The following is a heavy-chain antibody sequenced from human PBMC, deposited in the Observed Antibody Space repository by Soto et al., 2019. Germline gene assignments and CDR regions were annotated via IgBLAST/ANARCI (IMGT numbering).Heavy chain of an antibody. V-gene: IGHV3-30*18. CDR2: VSHDGTLY. J-gene: IGHJ4*02. D-gene: IGHD2-8*02. Sequence: QVQLVESGGGVVQPGRSLRLSCSASGFIYSSCAMHWVRQVPGKGLEWLAVVSHDGTLYPYADSVKGRFTISRDNSMKMLYLQMNSLRTDDTAVYYCVKDRSDTWSFDYWGQGTLVTVSS. CDR3: VKDRSDTWSFDY. CDR1: GFIYSSCA.